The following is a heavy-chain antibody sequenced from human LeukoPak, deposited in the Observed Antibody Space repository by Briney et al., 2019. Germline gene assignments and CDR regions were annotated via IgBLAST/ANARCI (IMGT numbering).Heavy chain of an antibody. D-gene: IGHD3-16*01. CDR3: ARVAYLRSKVFEY. J-gene: IGHJ4*02. Sequence: PSETLSLTCAVYGGSFSGFYWSWIRQPPGKGLEWIGEINHSGSTNYNPSLKSRLTISIEKSKMQFSLNLNSVTAADSAVYYCARVAYLRSKVFEYWGQGILVTVSS. CDR1: GGSFSGFY. V-gene: IGHV4-34*01. CDR2: INHSGST.